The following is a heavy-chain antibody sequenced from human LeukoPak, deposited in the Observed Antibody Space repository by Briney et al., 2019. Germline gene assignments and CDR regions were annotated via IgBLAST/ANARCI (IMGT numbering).Heavy chain of an antibody. D-gene: IGHD6-19*01. V-gene: IGHV1-8*01. CDR3: ARGRSGWYLWFDP. Sequence: ASVKVSXKASGYTFTSYDINWVRQATGQGLEWMGWMNPNGGNTGYAQKFQGRVTMTRNTSISTAYMELSSLRSEDTSVYYCARGRSGWYLWFDPWGQGTLVTVSS. CDR2: MNPNGGNT. J-gene: IGHJ5*02. CDR1: GYTFTSYD.